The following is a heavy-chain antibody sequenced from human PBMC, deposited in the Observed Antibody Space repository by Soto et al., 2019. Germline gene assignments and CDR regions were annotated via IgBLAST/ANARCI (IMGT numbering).Heavy chain of an antibody. V-gene: IGHV4-59*01. J-gene: IGHJ4*02. CDR3: AHGHSSGWYLDY. CDR2: IYYSGST. CDR1: GVSISSYY. D-gene: IGHD6-19*01. Sequence: SETLSLTCTVSGVSISSYYWIWIRQPPGKGLEWIGYIYYSGSTNYNPSLKSRVTISVDTSKNQVVLTMTNMDPVDTATYYCAHGHSSGWYLDYWGQGTLVTVSS.